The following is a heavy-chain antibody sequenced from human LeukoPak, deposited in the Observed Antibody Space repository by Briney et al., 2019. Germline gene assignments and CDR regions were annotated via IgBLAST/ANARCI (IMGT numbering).Heavy chain of an antibody. Sequence: ASVKVSRKASGYTLSNFGISWVRQAPGQGLEWMGWISGNNDNPNYGQNFQGRFTVTSDSSTSTAYMELRNLRSDDTAVYYCARDGTSTDDYWGQGTLVTVSS. D-gene: IGHD2-2*01. CDR2: ISGNNDNP. CDR3: ARDGTSTDDY. J-gene: IGHJ4*02. V-gene: IGHV1-18*01. CDR1: GYTLSNFG.